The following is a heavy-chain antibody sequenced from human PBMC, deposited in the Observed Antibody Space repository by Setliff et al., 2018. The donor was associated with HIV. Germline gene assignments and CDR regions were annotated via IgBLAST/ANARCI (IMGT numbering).Heavy chain of an antibody. Sequence: GASVKVSCKASGYTFTGHDLHWVRQAPGQGLEWMGWINHNSGGENYAQNFQGRVTMTRDTSISTAYMELNRLTSDDTAVYYCALANIVSTARWNHWGRGTLVTVSS. V-gene: IGHV1-2*02. CDR2: INHNSGGE. CDR1: GYTFTGHD. J-gene: IGHJ5*02. CDR3: ALANIVSTARWNH. D-gene: IGHD3-16*02.